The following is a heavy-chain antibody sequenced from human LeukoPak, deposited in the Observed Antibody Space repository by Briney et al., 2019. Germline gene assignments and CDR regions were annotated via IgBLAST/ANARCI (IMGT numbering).Heavy chain of an antibody. V-gene: IGHV1-69*13. CDR1: GGTFSSYA. CDR3: ARARRAYCGGDCYGVADY. D-gene: IGHD2-21*02. Sequence: SVKVSCKASGGTFSSYAISWVRQAPGHGLEWMGGIIPIFGTANYAQKFQGRVTITADESTSTAYMELSSLRSEDTAVYYCARARRAYCGGDCYGVADYWGQGTLVTVSS. CDR2: IIPIFGTA. J-gene: IGHJ4*02.